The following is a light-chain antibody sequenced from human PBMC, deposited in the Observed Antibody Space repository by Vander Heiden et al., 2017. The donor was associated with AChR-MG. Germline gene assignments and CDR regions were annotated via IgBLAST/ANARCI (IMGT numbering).Light chain of an antibody. J-gene: IGLJ1*01. Sequence: QSVLTQPPSASGTPGQRVIISCSGSSSSIGSTTVSWYQQLPGTAPKPLIYTDNHRPPGVPDRFSASKSGTSASLAISGLQSEDEADYYCAAWEDSRGGRVFGTGTEVTVL. CDR2: TDN. CDR1: SSSIGSTT. CDR3: AAWEDSRGGRV. V-gene: IGLV1-44*01.